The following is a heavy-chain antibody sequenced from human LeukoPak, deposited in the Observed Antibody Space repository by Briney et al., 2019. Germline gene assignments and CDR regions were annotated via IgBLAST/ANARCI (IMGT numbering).Heavy chain of an antibody. CDR1: GFTFDDYA. V-gene: IGHV3-9*01. CDR2: ISWNSISI. J-gene: IGHJ4*02. CDR3: AREREYYYDSSGLT. D-gene: IGHD3-22*01. Sequence: GRSLRLSCAASGFTFDDYAMHWVRQAPGKGLEWVSGISWNSISIGYADSVKGRFTISRDNAKNSLYLQMNSLRAEDTAVYYCAREREYYYDSSGLTWGQGTLVTVSS.